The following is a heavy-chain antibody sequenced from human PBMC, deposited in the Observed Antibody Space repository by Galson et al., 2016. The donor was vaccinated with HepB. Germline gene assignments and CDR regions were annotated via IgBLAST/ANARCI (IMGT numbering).Heavy chain of an antibody. D-gene: IGHD3-10*01. V-gene: IGHV5-51*01. CDR1: GYRFTKYW. CDR3: ARLRGSGSYYDAFDI. J-gene: IGHJ3*02. CDR2: IYPGDSDT. Sequence: SGAEVKKPGESLKISCKGSGYRFTKYWIGWVCQMPGKGLEWMGIIYPGDSDTRYSPSFQGQVTISADKSINTAYLQWSSLKASDTAMYYCARLRGSGSYYDAFDIWGQGTMVTVSS.